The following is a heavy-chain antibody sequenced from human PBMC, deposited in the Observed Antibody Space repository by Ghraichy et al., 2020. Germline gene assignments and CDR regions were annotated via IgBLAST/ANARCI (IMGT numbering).Heavy chain of an antibody. CDR3: ASSTWKKVDY. CDR2: VYLSGSA. D-gene: IGHD1-1*01. V-gene: IGHV4-4*02. J-gene: IGHJ4*02. CDR1: GASISSTNW. Sequence: SETLSLTCAVSGASISSTNWWTWVRQPPGKGLEWIGEVYLSGSANYNPSLKSRVTISVDKSTNQFSLKLNSVTAADTAVYYCASSTWKKVDYWGQGVLVTVSS.